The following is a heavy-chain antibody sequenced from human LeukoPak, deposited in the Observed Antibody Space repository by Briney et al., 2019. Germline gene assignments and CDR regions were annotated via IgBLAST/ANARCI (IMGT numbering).Heavy chain of an antibody. Sequence: SETLSLTCAVYGGSFSGYYWSWIRQPPGKGLEWIGETNHSGSTNYNPSLKSRVTISVDTSKNQFSLKLSSVTAADTAVYYCASDPYYYDSSGILWGQGTLVTVSS. CDR2: TNHSGST. J-gene: IGHJ4*02. D-gene: IGHD3-22*01. V-gene: IGHV4-34*01. CDR1: GGSFSGYY. CDR3: ASDPYYYDSSGIL.